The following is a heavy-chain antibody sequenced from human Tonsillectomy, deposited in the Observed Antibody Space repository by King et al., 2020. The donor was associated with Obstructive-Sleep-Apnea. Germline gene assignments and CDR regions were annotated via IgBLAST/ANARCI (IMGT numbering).Heavy chain of an antibody. CDR1: GYTFGMYD. D-gene: IGHD1-26*01. CDR2: RHSNSGYK. CDR3: ASGTSGADY. V-gene: IGHV1-8*01. Sequence: QLVQFGAEVKKPGASVKVSCKVSGYTFGMYDINWVRQATGQVREWSGWRHSNSGYKGFAQKFQGGLTKTRDTSISTAYMELSSLRSEDTAVYYCASGTSGADYWGQGTLVTVSS. J-gene: IGHJ4*02.